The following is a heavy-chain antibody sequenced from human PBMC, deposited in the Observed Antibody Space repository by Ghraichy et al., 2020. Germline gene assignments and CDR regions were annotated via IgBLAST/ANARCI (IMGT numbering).Heavy chain of an antibody. CDR2: LPPSFLP. D-gene: IGHD1-7*01. V-gene: IGHV4-34*01. J-gene: IGHJ5*02. CDR3: ARGLPLTGTTRYWFDP. Sequence: ESLNISCAVYGGSFLFSSFIFLLPPPGPFLYFLFSLPPSFLPHSPPSLPRRVPLSLAPSKNQFSLKLSSVTAADTAVYYCARGLPLTGTTRYWFDPWGQGTLVTVSS. CDR1: GGSFLFSS.